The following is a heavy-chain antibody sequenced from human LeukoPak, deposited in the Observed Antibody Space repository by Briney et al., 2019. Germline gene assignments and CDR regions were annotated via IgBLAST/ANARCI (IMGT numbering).Heavy chain of an antibody. Sequence: GGSLRLSCAASGFTFSSYAMSWVRQAPGKGLEWVSAISGSGGSTYYADSVKGRFTISRDNSKNTLYLQMNSLRAEDTAVYYRAKDRAFMVRGVNYYFDYWGQGTLVTVSS. CDR2: ISGSGGST. CDR1: GFTFSSYA. D-gene: IGHD3-10*01. V-gene: IGHV3-23*01. J-gene: IGHJ4*02. CDR3: AKDRAFMVRGVNYYFDY.